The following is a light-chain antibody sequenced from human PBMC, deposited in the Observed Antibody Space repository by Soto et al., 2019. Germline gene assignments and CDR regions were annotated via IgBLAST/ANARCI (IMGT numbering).Light chain of an antibody. CDR1: QSVGSN. CDR2: GAS. J-gene: IGKJ2*01. CDR3: QQYNNWPPHT. V-gene: IGKV3-15*01. Sequence: ETVMTQSPATLSVSPGEGATLSCRASQSVGSNLAWYQQKPGQAPRLLIYGASTRATGIPARFSGSGSGTEFTLPISGLQSEDFAVYYCQQYNNWPPHTFGQGTKVNIK.